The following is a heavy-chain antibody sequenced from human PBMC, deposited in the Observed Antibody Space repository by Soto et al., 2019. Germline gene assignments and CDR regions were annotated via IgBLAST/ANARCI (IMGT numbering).Heavy chain of an antibody. J-gene: IGHJ3*02. CDR2: IYPGDSDT. V-gene: IGHV5-51*01. CDR3: ARAMRGDGYKPKRVDI. Sequence: GESLKISCKGSGYSFTTSWIGWVRQMPGKGLEWMGIIYPGDSDTRYSPSFQGQVTISADKSIGTAYLQWSSLKASDTAVYYCARAMRGDGYKPKRVDIWGQGTMVTVSS. CDR1: GYSFTTSW. D-gene: IGHD5-12*01.